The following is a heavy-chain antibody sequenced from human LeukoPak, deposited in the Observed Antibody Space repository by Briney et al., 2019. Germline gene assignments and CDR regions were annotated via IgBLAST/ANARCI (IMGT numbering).Heavy chain of an antibody. D-gene: IGHD2-21*02. CDR3: ARGHYHGIVVVTATLGSSDAFDI. V-gene: IGHV1-69*06. Sequence: SVKVXCKASGGTFSSYAISWVRQAPGQGLEWMGGIIPIFGTANYAQKFQGRVTITADKSTSTAYMELSSLRSEDTAVYYCARGHYHGIVVVTATLGSSDAFDIWGQGTMVTVSS. CDR2: IIPIFGTA. J-gene: IGHJ3*02. CDR1: GGTFSSYA.